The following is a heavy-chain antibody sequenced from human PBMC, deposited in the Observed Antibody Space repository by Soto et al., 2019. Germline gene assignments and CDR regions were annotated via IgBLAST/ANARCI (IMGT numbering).Heavy chain of an antibody. CDR3: VSGIYDY. CDR1: GFNFGIYG. D-gene: IGHD3-10*01. J-gene: IGHJ4*02. CDR2: ISSSGSPV. Sequence: GGSLRLSCVASGFNFGIYGMNWVRQAPGKGLEWVAHISSSGSPVYYTDSVKGRFTVSRDNAKNSLFLQLNSLRDEDTALYYCVSGIYDYWGQGTQVTVSS. V-gene: IGHV3-48*02.